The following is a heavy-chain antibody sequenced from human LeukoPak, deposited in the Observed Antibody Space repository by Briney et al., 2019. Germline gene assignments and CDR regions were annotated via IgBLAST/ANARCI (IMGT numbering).Heavy chain of an antibody. CDR3: ARGRNDFWSGYFKDPYYYYGMDV. V-gene: IGHV4-34*01. Sequence: SETLSLTCAVYGGSFSGYYWSWIRQPPGKGLEWNGEINHSGSTNYNPSLKSRVTISVDTSKNQFSLKLSSVTAADTAVYYCARGRNDFWSGYFKDPYYYYGMDVWGQGTTVTVSS. CDR2: INHSGST. CDR1: GGSFSGYY. J-gene: IGHJ6*02. D-gene: IGHD3-3*01.